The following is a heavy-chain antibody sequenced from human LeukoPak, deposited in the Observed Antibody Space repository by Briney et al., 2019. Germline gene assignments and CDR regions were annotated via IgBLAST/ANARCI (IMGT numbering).Heavy chain of an antibody. CDR3: AKDPVHSSGYRG. CDR2: ISSSSSYI. Sequence: GGSLRLSCAASGFTFSSYSMNWVRQAPGKGLEWVSSISSSSSYIYYADSVKGRFTISRDNAKNSLYLQMNSLRAEDTAVYYCAKDPVHSSGYRGWGQGTLVTVSS. J-gene: IGHJ4*02. V-gene: IGHV3-21*04. CDR1: GFTFSSYS. D-gene: IGHD3-22*01.